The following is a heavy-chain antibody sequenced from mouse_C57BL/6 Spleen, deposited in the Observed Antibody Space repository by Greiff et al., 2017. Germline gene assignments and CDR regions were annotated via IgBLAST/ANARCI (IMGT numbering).Heavy chain of an antibody. CDR1: GYTFTDYE. CDR2: IDPDTGGT. V-gene: IGHV1-15*01. CDR3: TKLYGYDVVFAY. Sequence: VQLQQSGAELVRPGASVTLSCKASGYTFTDYEMHWVKQTPVHGLEWIGAIDPDTGGTAYNQKFKGKAILTADKSSSTAYMELRSLTSEDSAVYYCTKLYGYDVVFAYWGQGTLVTVSA. D-gene: IGHD2-2*01. J-gene: IGHJ3*01.